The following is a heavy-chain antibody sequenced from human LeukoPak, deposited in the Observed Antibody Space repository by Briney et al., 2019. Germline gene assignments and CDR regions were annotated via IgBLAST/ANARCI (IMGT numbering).Heavy chain of an antibody. J-gene: IGHJ4*02. CDR2: MNPSNGNT. D-gene: IGHD3-22*01. Sequence: ASVKVSCKASGYTFTTFDINWVRQATGQGLEWMGWMNPSNGNTGYAQKFQGRVTITRSTSISTAYMELSSLRSEDTAVYYCARGLYDSSAYFGYWGQGTLVTVSS. CDR1: GYTFTTFD. CDR3: ARGLYDSSAYFGY. V-gene: IGHV1-8*03.